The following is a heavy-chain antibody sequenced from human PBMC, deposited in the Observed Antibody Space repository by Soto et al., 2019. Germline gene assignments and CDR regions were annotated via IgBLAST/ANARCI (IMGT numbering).Heavy chain of an antibody. Sequence: SETLSLTCTVSWGSISSGDYYWSWIRQPPGKGLEWIGYIYYSGSTYYNPSLKSRITISVDTSKNQFSLKLSSVTAADTAVYYCARERPDGARLDPWGQGTLVTVSS. CDR2: IYYSGST. CDR3: ARERPDGARLDP. V-gene: IGHV4-30-4*01. CDR1: WGSISSGDYY. D-gene: IGHD6-6*01. J-gene: IGHJ5*02.